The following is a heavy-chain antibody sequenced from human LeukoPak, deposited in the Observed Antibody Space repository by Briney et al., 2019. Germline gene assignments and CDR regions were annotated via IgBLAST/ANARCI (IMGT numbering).Heavy chain of an antibody. V-gene: IGHV4-38-2*02. CDR2: LYHSGNT. CDR3: AREPSRQDAFDI. CDR1: GYSISGGYY. Sequence: KPSETLSLTCSVSGYSISGGYYWGWIRQPPGKGLEWIGSLYHSGNTNYNPSLQSRVTMSVDTSKNQFSLKLSSVTAADTAVYYCAREPSRQDAFDIWGQGTMVTVSS. J-gene: IGHJ3*02.